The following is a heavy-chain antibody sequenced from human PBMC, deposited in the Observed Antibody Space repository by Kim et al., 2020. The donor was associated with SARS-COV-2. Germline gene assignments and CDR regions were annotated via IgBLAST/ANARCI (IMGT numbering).Heavy chain of an antibody. CDR1: GFTFSSYA. CDR2: IYSGGSST. V-gene: IGHV3-23*03. Sequence: GGSLRLSCAASGFTFSSYAMSWVRQAPGKGLEWVSVIYSGGSSTYYADSVKGRFTISRDNSKNTLYLQMNSLRAEDTAVYYCAKPRYGDYRGGGFDYWGQGTLVTVSS. J-gene: IGHJ4*02. CDR3: AKPRYGDYRGGGFDY. D-gene: IGHD4-17*01.